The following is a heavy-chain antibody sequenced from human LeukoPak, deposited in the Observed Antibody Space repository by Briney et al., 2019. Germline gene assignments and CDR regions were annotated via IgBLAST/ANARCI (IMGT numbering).Heavy chain of an antibody. CDR2: ISGSGGSR. Sequence: TGGSLRLSCAASGFTFSSYAMSWVRQAPGTGLEWLSAISGSGGSRYYAGSLKGRFTISRDNSKSTLYLQMNSLRAEDTAVYYCAKSSPIAAAGEVSDFWGQGTLVTVSS. CDR1: GFTFSSYA. CDR3: AKSSPIAAAGEVSDF. J-gene: IGHJ4*02. V-gene: IGHV3-23*01. D-gene: IGHD6-13*01.